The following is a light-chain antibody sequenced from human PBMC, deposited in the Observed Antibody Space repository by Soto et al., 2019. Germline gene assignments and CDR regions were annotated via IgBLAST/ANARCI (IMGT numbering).Light chain of an antibody. CDR3: QQSYSTPRT. V-gene: IGKV1-39*01. Sequence: DIQMTQSPCSLSASVGDRVTITCRASQSISSYLNWYQQNPGKAPKLLIYAASSLQSGVPSRFSGSGSGTDFTLTISSLQPEDFAIYYCQQSYSTPRTVGQGTKLEIK. J-gene: IGKJ2*01. CDR2: AAS. CDR1: QSISSY.